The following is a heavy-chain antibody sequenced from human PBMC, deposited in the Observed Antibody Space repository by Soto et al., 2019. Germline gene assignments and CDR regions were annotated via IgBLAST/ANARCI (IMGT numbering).Heavy chain of an antibody. CDR2: VNHSGGT. CDR3: ASARFDS. D-gene: IGHD2-15*01. CDR1: GGSLSANY. V-gene: IGHV4-34*01. J-gene: IGHJ4*02. Sequence: PSETLSLTCAGYGGSLSANYWTWIRQPPGKGLEWIGEVNHSGGTNYNPSLRSRVTISIDTSQYQFTLKLSSVTAADTAMYYCASARFDSWGQGTLVTVS.